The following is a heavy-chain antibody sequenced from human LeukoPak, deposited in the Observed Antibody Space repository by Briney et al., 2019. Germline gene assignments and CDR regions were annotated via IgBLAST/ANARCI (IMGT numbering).Heavy chain of an antibody. J-gene: IGHJ2*01. CDR3: ARGVTMIVVVIHDWYFDL. V-gene: IGHV4-30-2*01. Sequence: SETLSLTCAVSGGSISSGGYSWSWIRQPPGKGLEWIGYIYHSGSTYYNPSLKSRVTISVDRSENQFSLKLSSVTAADTAVYYCARGVTMIVVVIHDWYFDLWGRGTLVTVSS. CDR1: GGSISSGGYS. CDR2: IYHSGST. D-gene: IGHD3-22*01.